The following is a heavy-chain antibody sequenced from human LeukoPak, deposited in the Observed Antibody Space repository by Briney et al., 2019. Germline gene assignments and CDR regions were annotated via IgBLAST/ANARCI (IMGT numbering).Heavy chain of an antibody. J-gene: IGHJ5*02. Sequence: NSSETLSLTCTVSGGSILDSTYYRHWLRQPPGKGLEWIATIFYTGNTHYNPSLKSRITMSVNTVKNQFPLSLNSVTAADTAVYYCARQSSGYYYGWFDPWGQGTLVTVSS. V-gene: IGHV4-39*01. CDR1: GGSILDSTYY. CDR2: IFYTGNT. D-gene: IGHD3-22*01. CDR3: ARQSSGYYYGWFDP.